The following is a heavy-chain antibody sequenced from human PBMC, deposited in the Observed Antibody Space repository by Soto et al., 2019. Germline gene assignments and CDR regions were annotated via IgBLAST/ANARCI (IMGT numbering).Heavy chain of an antibody. J-gene: IGHJ4*02. CDR2: IYWDDDK. CDR3: PHIDPERVTVGGHGGFAS. Sequence: QITLKESGPTLVRPPQTLTLTCTFSGFSLTSGVGVGWIRQPPGKALEWLALIYWDDDKRYSPSLTNRLTITKXTXXXQXFLTMTNVRPFDTATYFCPHIDPERVTVGGHGGFASWGPGTLVTFSS. CDR1: GFSLTSGVG. D-gene: IGHD2-21*02. V-gene: IGHV2-5*02.